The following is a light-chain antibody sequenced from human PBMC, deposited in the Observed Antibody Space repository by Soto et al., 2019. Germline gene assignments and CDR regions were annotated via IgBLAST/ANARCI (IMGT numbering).Light chain of an antibody. J-gene: IGKJ1*01. CDR1: QSVRDN. CDR2: GAS. V-gene: IGKV3-15*01. Sequence: EIVMTHSPATLSVSPGEIATLSCRASQSVRDNLAWYQQKPGQTPRLLIYGASTRATGIPARFSGSASGTEFTLTIRRLEPDDFAVYYCQQYGSSPRTFGQGTKVDIK. CDR3: QQYGSSPRT.